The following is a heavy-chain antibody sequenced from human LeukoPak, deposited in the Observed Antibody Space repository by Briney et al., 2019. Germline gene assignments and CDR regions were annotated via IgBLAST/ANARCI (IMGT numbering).Heavy chain of an antibody. Sequence: GGSLRLSCAASGFTFDDYAMHWVRQAPGKGLEWVSGISWNSGSIGYAGSVKGRFTISRDNAKNSLYLQMNSLRAEDTALYYCATKAPYYYDSSGRYYGMDVWGQGTTVTVSS. D-gene: IGHD3-22*01. J-gene: IGHJ6*02. V-gene: IGHV3-9*01. CDR1: GFTFDDYA. CDR3: ATKAPYYYDSSGRYYGMDV. CDR2: ISWNSGSI.